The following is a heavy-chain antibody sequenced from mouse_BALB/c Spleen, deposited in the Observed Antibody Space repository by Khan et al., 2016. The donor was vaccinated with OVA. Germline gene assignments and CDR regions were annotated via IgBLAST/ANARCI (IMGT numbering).Heavy chain of an antibody. V-gene: IGHV3-2*02. D-gene: IGHD1-1*01. CDR3: ARANYYGYYFDY. J-gene: IGHJ2*01. Sequence: EVQLQESGPGLVKPSQSLSLTCTVTGYSITSGYAWNWIRHFPGNKLELMGYISYSGVTSYTPSLKSRISITRDTSKNQFFLQLNSVTTEDTANYYGARANYYGYYFDYWGQGTTLTVSS. CDR2: ISYSGVT. CDR1: GYSITSGYA.